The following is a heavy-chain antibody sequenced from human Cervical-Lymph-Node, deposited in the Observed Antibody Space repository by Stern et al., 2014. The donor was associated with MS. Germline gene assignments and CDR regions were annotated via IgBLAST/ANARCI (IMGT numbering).Heavy chain of an antibody. D-gene: IGHD5-24*01. CDR1: GVSIRSYY. Sequence: QLQLQESGPGLVKPSETLSLTCTVSGVSIRSYYWSWIRQPPGKGLEWIGYIHSRGTTNYKSSLNSRVTISVNTSKNQSSLNLNSVTAADTAVYYCAIEAETATPWDFWGQGTLVTVSS. CDR2: IHSRGTT. J-gene: IGHJ4*02. V-gene: IGHV4-59*01. CDR3: AIEAETATPWDF.